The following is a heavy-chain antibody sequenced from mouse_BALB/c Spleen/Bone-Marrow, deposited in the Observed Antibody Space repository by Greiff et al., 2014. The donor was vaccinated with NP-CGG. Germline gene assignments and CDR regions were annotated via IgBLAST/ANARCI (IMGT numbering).Heavy chain of an antibody. CDR1: GFNIKDTY. CDR3: ARFAY. CDR2: IDPANGNT. J-gene: IGHJ3*01. V-gene: IGHV14-3*02. Sequence: LKESGAELVKPGGPVKLSCTTSGFNIKDTYIHWGEARAEQGLEWIGRIDPANGNTKYDPKFQGKATITADTSSNTAYLQLSSLTSEDTAVYYCARFAYWGQGTLVTVSA.